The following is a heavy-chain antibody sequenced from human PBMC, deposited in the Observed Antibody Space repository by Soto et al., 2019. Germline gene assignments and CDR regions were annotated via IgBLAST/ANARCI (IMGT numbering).Heavy chain of an antibody. CDR2: IYYSGST. V-gene: IGHV4-59*08. Sequence: QVQLQESGPGLVKPSGTLSLTCTVSGGSISSYYWSWIRQPPGKGLEWIGYIYYSGSTNYNPSLKSRVTISLDASKHQFSLQLSAVTAADTAVYYCARGPTSMTGYYSRFDPWGQGTLVTVSS. CDR3: ARGPTSMTGYYSRFDP. J-gene: IGHJ5*02. CDR1: GGSISSYY. D-gene: IGHD3-9*01.